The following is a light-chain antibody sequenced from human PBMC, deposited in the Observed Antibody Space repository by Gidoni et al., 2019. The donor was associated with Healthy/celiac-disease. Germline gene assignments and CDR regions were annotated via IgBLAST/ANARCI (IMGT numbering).Light chain of an antibody. CDR3: QQYGSSPRAG. CDR1: QSVSSSY. CDR2: GAS. J-gene: IGKJ2*01. Sequence: EIVLTQSPGTLMSLSPGERATLSCRASQSVSSSYLAWYQQKPGQAPRLLIYGASSRATGIPDRFSGSGSGTDFTLTISRLEPEDFAVYYCQQYGSSPRAGFGQGTKLEIK. V-gene: IGKV3-20*01.